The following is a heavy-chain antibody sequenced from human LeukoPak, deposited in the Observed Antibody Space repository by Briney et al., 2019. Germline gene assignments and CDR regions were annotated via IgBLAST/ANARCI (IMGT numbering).Heavy chain of an antibody. J-gene: IGHJ4*02. Sequence: GGSLRLSCAASGLTVSSNYMSWVRQAPGKGLEWVSVIYSGGSTYYADSVKGRFTISRDNSKNTLYLQMNSLRAEDTAVYYCARSRGGYSFTYFFDCWGQGTLVTVSS. D-gene: IGHD5-18*01. CDR2: IYSGGST. CDR1: GLTVSSNY. V-gene: IGHV3-53*01. CDR3: ARSRGGYSFTYFFDC.